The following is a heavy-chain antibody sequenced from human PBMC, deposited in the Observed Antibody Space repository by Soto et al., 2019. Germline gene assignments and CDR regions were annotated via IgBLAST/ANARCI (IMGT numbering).Heavy chain of an antibody. CDR1: VYTFTCYY. J-gene: IGHJ6*02. V-gene: IGHV1-2*04. D-gene: IGHD1-26*01. CDR2: INPNSGGT. Sequence: XSVKVSCKASVYTFTCYYMHWVRQAPGQGLEWMGWINPNSGGTNYAQKFQGWVTMTRDTSISTAYMGLSRLRSDDTAVYYCARGLYSGSYFYYYYGMDVWGQGTTVTVSS. CDR3: ARGLYSGSYFYYYYGMDV.